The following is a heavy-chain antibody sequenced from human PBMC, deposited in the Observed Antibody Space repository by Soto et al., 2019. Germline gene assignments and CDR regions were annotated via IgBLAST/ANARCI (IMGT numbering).Heavy chain of an antibody. D-gene: IGHD1-1*01. Sequence: DVQLEESGGGLVQPGESLRLSCEVSGFTLSMYSMTWVRQAPGKGLEWVAKIPQEGSDGHYVDSVKGRFTISRDNAKNSVYLQMNSLRAEDTAVYYCARDDAFGNENAFDLWGQGTMVTVSS. J-gene: IGHJ3*01. CDR2: IPQEGSDG. V-gene: IGHV3-7*03. CDR3: ARDDAFGNENAFDL. CDR1: GFTLSMYS.